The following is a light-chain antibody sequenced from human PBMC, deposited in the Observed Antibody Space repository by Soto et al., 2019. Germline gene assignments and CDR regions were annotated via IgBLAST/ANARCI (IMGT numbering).Light chain of an antibody. CDR2: SNT. CDR3: ATWDDSLNVWL. Sequence: QSVLTQPPSASAPPGQRVTISCSGSTSNIGSNPVNWYQQPPGTAPKLLLYSNTQRPSGVPDRFSGSKSGTSASLAIRGLQSDDESTYYCATWDDSLNVWLFGGGTKLTVL. V-gene: IGLV1-44*01. J-gene: IGLJ2*01. CDR1: TSNIGSNP.